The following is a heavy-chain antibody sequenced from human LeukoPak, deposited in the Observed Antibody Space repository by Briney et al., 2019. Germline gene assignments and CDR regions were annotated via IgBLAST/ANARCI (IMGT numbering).Heavy chain of an antibody. V-gene: IGHV1-69*13. D-gene: IGHD3-10*01. Sequence: ASVKVSCKASGGTFSSYAISWVRQAPGQGLEWMGGIIPIFGTANYAQKFQGRVTITADESTSTAYMGLSSLRSEDTAVYYCARGDYYGSGSYYLYYYYYMDVWGKGTTVTVSS. CDR2: IIPIFGTA. CDR1: GGTFSSYA. CDR3: ARGDYYGSGSYYLYYYYYMDV. J-gene: IGHJ6*03.